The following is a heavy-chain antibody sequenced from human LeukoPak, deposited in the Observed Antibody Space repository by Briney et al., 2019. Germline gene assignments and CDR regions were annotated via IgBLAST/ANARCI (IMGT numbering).Heavy chain of an antibody. J-gene: IGHJ3*02. CDR2: IITSSDRT. Sequence: PGGSLRLSCAASGFTFSSYGMSWVRQAPGKGLEWVSRIITSSDRTYYADSVKGRFTISRDNSKNTLYLQMNGLRAEDTAIYYCAKGQRYNWDDDAVDMWGQGTMVIVSS. D-gene: IGHD1-20*01. V-gene: IGHV3-23*01. CDR3: AKGQRYNWDDDAVDM. CDR1: GFTFSSYG.